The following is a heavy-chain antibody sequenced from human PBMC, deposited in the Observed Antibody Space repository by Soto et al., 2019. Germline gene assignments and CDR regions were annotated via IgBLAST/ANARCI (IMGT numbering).Heavy chain of an antibody. CDR3: ARPGPAGDFWDMDV. CDR1: GGSISSSSYY. V-gene: IGHV4-39*01. J-gene: IGHJ6*02. CDR2: IYYSGST. D-gene: IGHD2-21*02. Sequence: QLRLQESGPGLVKPSETLSLTCTVSGGSISSSSYYWGWIRQPPGKGLEWIGSIYYSGSTYYNPSLKSRVTVSVDTSKNQFSLKLSSVTAADTAVYYCARPGPAGDFWDMDVWGQGTTVTVSS.